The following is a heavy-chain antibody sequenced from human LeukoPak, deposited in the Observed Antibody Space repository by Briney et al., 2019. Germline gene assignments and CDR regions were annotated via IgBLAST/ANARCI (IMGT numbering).Heavy chain of an antibody. V-gene: IGHV3-30*02. D-gene: IGHD3-3*01. J-gene: IGHJ4*02. CDR3: AKDRSDFWSGYYYPGGKDSPPLDY. Sequence: GGSLRLSCAASGFTFSSYGMHWVRQAPGKGLEWVAFIRYDGSNKYYADSVKGRFTISRDNSKNTLYLQMNSLRAEDTAVYYCAKDRSDFWSGYYYPGGKDSPPLDYWGQGTLVTVSS. CDR2: IRYDGSNK. CDR1: GFTFSSYG.